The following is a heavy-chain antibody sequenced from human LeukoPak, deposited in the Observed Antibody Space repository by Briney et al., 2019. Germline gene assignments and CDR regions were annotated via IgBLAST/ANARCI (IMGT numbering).Heavy chain of an antibody. J-gene: IGHJ4*02. CDR2: IIPIFGTA. D-gene: IGHD2-15*01. CDR1: GGTFSSYA. CDR3: ASQYCSGGSCYGY. V-gene: IGHV1-69*13. Sequence: GASVKVSCKASGGTFSSYAISWVRQAPGQGLKWMGGIIPIFGTANYAQKFQGRVTITADQSTSTAYMELSSLRSEDTAVYYCASQYCSGGSCYGYWGQGTLVTVSS.